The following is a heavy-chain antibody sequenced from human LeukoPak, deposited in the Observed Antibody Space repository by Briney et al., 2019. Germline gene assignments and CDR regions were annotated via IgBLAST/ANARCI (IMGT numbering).Heavy chain of an antibody. CDR3: ARGRGPNRIDC. CDR2: INHSGST. D-gene: IGHD1-14*01. CDR1: GGSFSGYY. Sequence: PSETLSLTCAVYGGSFSGYYWSWIRQPPGKGLEWIREINHSGSTNYNPSLKSRVTISVDTSKNQFSLKLSSVTAADTAVYYCARGRGPNRIDCWGQGTLVTVSS. J-gene: IGHJ4*02. V-gene: IGHV4-34*01.